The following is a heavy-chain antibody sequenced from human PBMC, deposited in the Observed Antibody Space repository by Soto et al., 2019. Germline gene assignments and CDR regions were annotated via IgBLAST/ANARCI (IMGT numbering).Heavy chain of an antibody. CDR3: ARDLRIADDNWFDP. D-gene: IGHD6-13*01. J-gene: IGHJ5*02. V-gene: IGHV1-69*04. Sequence: GASVKVSCKASGGTFSSYTISWVRQAPGQGLEWMGRIIPILGIANYAQKFQGSVTITADKSTSTAYMELSSLRSEDTAVYYCARDLRIADDNWFDPWGQGTLVTVSS. CDR1: GGTFSSYT. CDR2: IIPILGIA.